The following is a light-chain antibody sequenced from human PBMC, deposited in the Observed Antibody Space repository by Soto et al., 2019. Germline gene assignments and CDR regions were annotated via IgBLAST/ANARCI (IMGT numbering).Light chain of an antibody. Sequence: DIQMTQSPSSLSASVGDRVTITCRASQSISSYLNWYQQKPGKAPKLLIYASSSLQSGVPSRFSGSGSVTDCTLTISSLQPEDFATYYCQQSHSTPYTCGQGTKLEIK. V-gene: IGKV1-39*01. CDR2: ASS. J-gene: IGKJ2*01. CDR3: QQSHSTPYT. CDR1: QSISSY.